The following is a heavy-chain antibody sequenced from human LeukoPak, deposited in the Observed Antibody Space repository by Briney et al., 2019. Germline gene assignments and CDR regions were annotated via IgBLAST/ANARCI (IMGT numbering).Heavy chain of an antibody. J-gene: IGHJ6*04. V-gene: IGHV4-59*01. CDR1: GGSISSYY. D-gene: IGHD2-15*01. CDR2: IYYSGSA. CDR3: ARSPGCGGSCHSGNYYYYGMDV. Sequence: SETLSLTCTVSGGSISSYYWSWIRQPPGKGLEWIGYIYYSGSANYNPSLKSRVTISVDTSKNQFSLKLSSVTAADTAVYYCARSPGCGGSCHSGNYYYYGMDVWGKGTTVTVSS.